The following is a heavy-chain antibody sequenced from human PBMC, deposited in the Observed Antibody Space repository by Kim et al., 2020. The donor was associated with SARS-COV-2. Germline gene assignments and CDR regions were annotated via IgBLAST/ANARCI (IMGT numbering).Heavy chain of an antibody. V-gene: IGHV3-30*18. D-gene: IGHD6-13*01. J-gene: IGHJ3*02. Sequence: GGSLRLSCAASGFTFSSYAMHWVRQAPGKGLEWVALISQDESNKYYLDSVKGRFTISRDNSKNTLYLQMNSLRDEDTAVYYCAKTSGQQLAGADAIDIWGQGTMVTVSS. CDR3: AKTSGQQLAGADAIDI. CDR2: ISQDESNK. CDR1: GFTFSSYA.